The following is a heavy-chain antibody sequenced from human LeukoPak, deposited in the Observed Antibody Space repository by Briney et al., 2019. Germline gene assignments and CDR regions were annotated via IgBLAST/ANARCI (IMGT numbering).Heavy chain of an antibody. J-gene: IGHJ4*02. CDR1: GFTFSSYD. D-gene: IGHD3-10*01. CDR2: ISNSGSTK. V-gene: IGHV3-48*03. CDR3: ARARPGGLRDY. Sequence: GGSLRLSCAAPGFTFSSYDMNWVRQAPGKGLEWLSYISNSGSTKYYADSVKGRFTISRDNAKNSLYLQMNSLRAEDTAVYYCARARPGGLRDYWGQGTLVTVSS.